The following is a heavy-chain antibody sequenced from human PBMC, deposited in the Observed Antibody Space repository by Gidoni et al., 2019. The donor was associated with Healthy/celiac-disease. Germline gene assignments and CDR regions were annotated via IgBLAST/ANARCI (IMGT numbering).Heavy chain of an antibody. Sequence: EVELVESGGGLVQHGRSLRLPCAASGFTFDDYAMHWVRQAPGKGLEWVSGISWNSGSICYADSVTGRFTISRDNAKNSLYLQMNSLRAEDTALYYCAKDNFNSGFDYWGQGTLVTVSS. CDR1: GFTFDDYA. J-gene: IGHJ4*02. CDR2: ISWNSGSI. CDR3: AKDNFNSGFDY. D-gene: IGHD2-8*02. V-gene: IGHV3-9*01.